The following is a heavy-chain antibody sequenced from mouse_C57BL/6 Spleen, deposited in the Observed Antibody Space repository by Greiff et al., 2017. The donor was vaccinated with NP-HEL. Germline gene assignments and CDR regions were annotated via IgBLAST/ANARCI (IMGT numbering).Heavy chain of an antibody. CDR2: INPNNGGT. J-gene: IGHJ3*01. CDR3: ASRYYGSSPWFAY. CDR1: GYTFTDYN. D-gene: IGHD1-1*01. V-gene: IGHV1-18*01. Sequence: EVQLQQSGPELVKPGASVKIPCKASGYTFTDYNMDWVKQSHGKSLEWIGDINPNNGGTTYNQKFKGKATLTVDKSSSTAYMELRSLTSEDTAVYYCASRYYGSSPWFAYWGQGTLVTVSA.